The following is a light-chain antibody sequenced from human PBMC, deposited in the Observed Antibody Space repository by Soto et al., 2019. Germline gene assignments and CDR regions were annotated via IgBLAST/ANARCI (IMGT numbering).Light chain of an antibody. V-gene: IGKV1-12*01. CDR3: LQTTSFPWT. CDR1: QDIGNW. J-gene: IGKJ1*01. CDR2: ASS. Sequence: DIQMTQSPSSVSASVGDRVNITCRATQDIGNWLAWYQQKPGKAPKLLISASSSLQSGVPSRFSGSGSWTDFTLMSSRLQPEACAIYWCLQTTSFPWTFGQGTKVEIK.